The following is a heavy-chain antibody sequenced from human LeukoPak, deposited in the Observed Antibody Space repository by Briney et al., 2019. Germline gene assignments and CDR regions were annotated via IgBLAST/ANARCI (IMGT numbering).Heavy chain of an antibody. CDR3: ARVSITMVRGVPTNWFDP. CDR2: MNPNSGNT. J-gene: IGHJ5*02. V-gene: IGHV1-8*01. Sequence: GASVKVSCKASGYTFTSYDINWVRQATGRGLEWMGWMNPNSGNTGYAQKFQGRVTMTRNTSISTAYMELSSLRSEDTAVYYCARVSITMVRGVPTNWFDPWGQGTLVTVSS. CDR1: GYTFTSYD. D-gene: IGHD3-10*01.